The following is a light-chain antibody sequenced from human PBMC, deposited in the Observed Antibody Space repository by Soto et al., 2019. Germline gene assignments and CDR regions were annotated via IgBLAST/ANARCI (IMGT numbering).Light chain of an antibody. Sequence: EVLITQSPATLSVSPGERATLSCRASQSVSSNFAWYQQKPGQAPRLLIYGASTRATGIPARFSGSGSGTEFTLTISSLQSEDFAVYYCQQYNNWPRTFGQGTKVEIK. CDR1: QSVSSN. V-gene: IGKV3-15*01. CDR2: GAS. CDR3: QQYNNWPRT. J-gene: IGKJ1*01.